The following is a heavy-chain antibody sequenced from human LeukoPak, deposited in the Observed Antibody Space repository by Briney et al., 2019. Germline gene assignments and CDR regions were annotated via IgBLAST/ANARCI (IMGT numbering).Heavy chain of an antibody. V-gene: IGHV5-51*01. CDR1: GYSFTTYW. CDR2: IYPGDSDT. J-gene: IGHJ4*02. Sequence: GESLKISCKGSGYSFTTYWIGWVRQMPGKGLEWMGIIYPGDSDTKYSPSFQGQVTISADKSISAAYLQWSSLKASDTAMYYCARHTNDYGGYGDYWGQGTLVTVSS. D-gene: IGHD4-23*01. CDR3: ARHTNDYGGYGDY.